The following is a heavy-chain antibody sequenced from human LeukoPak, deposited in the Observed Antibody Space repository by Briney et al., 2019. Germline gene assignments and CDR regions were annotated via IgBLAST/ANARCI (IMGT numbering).Heavy chain of an antibody. Sequence: GGSLRLSCAASGFTFSSYGMHWVRQAPGKGLEWVAVISYDGSNKYYADSVKGRFTTSRDNSKNTLYLQMNSLRAEDTAVYYCAKDAGEFFDYWGQGTLVTVSS. J-gene: IGHJ4*02. CDR2: ISYDGSNK. D-gene: IGHD3-10*01. CDR3: AKDAGEFFDY. CDR1: GFTFSSYG. V-gene: IGHV3-30*18.